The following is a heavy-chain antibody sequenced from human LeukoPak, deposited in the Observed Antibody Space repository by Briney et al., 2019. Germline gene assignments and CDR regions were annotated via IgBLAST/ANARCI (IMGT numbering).Heavy chain of an antibody. Sequence: GGSLRLSCSASGFTFSYYAIHWVRQAPGKGLEWVALIWSDGSNKYYADSVKGRFTISRDNSKNTLYLQMNSLRAEDTAVYYCAKDFGSGSYTPPNWFDPWGQGTLVTVSS. CDR2: IWSDGSNK. V-gene: IGHV3-30*02. CDR3: AKDFGSGSYTPPNWFDP. J-gene: IGHJ5*02. CDR1: GFTFSYYA. D-gene: IGHD3-10*01.